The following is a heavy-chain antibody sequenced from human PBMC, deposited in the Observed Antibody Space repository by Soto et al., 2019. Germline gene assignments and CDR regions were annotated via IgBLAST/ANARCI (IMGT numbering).Heavy chain of an antibody. J-gene: IGHJ5*02. CDR3: ARAGGPAVWYTWFDP. CDR1: GGTFSSYT. CDR2: IIPILGIA. Sequence: QVQLVQSGAEVKKPGSSVKVSCKASGGTFSSYTISWVRQAPGQGLEWMGRIIPILGIANYAQKFQGRVTITADKSTSTAYMELTSLRSEDTAVYYCARAGGPAVWYTWFDPWAQGTLVTVSS. V-gene: IGHV1-69*02. D-gene: IGHD2-2*01.